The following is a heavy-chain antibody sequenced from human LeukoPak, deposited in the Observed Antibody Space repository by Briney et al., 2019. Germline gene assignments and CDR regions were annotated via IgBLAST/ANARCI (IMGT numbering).Heavy chain of an antibody. J-gene: IGHJ4*02. Sequence: SETLSLTCAVYGGSFSGYYWSWIRQPPGKGLEWIGEINHSGSTNYNPSPKSRVTISVDTSKNQFSLKLSSVTAADTAVYYCARGSRSLDDGYNSTGENDYWGQGTLVTVSS. CDR1: GGSFSGYY. D-gene: IGHD5-24*01. CDR2: INHSGST. V-gene: IGHV4-34*01. CDR3: ARGSRSLDDGYNSTGENDY.